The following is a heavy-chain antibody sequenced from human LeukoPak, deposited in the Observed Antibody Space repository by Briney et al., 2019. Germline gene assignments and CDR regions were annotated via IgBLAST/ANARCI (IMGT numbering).Heavy chain of an antibody. D-gene: IGHD3-22*01. V-gene: IGHV3-7*01. CDR3: ASGYYYDSSEAFDI. CDR1: GFTFSSYW. CDR2: IKQDGSEK. J-gene: IGHJ3*02. Sequence: GGSLRLSCAASGFTFSSYWMSWVRQAPGKGLEWVANIKQDGSEKYYVDSVKGRFTISRDNAKNSLYLQMNSLRAEDTAVYYCASGYYYDSSEAFDIWGQGTMVTVSS.